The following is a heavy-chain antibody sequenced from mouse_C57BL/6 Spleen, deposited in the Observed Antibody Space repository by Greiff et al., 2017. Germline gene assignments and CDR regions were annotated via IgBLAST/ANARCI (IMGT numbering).Heavy chain of an antibody. CDR2: IHPNSGST. Sequence: QVQLKQPGAELVKPGASVKLSCKASGYTFTSYWMHWVKQRPGQGLEWIGMIHPNSGSTNYNEKFKSKATLTVDKSSSTAYMQLSSLTSEDSAVYYCARGENYYGSSYDAMDYWGQGTSVTVSS. D-gene: IGHD1-1*01. V-gene: IGHV1-64*01. CDR3: ARGENYYGSSYDAMDY. J-gene: IGHJ4*01. CDR1: GYTFTSYW.